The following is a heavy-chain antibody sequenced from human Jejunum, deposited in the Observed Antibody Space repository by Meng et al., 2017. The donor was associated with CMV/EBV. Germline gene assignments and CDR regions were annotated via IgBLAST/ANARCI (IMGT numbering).Heavy chain of an antibody. CDR2: ISGSGSST. CDR1: GFTFSSYA. Sequence: EVQCLESGGGLVKPGGSLRLSCAAAGFTFSSYAMSWVRQAPGKGLEWVSPISGSGSSTYYADSVKGRFTISRDNSENTLYLQMNSLRAEDTAVYYCAKGGLGSPGLDSWGQGTLVTVSS. J-gene: IGHJ4*02. D-gene: IGHD3-10*01. V-gene: IGHV3-23*01. CDR3: AKGGLGSPGLDS.